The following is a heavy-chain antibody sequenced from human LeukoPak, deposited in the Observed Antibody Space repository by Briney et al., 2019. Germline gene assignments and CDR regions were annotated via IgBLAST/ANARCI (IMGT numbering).Heavy chain of an antibody. CDR3: AKESRYYDTLFWDY. CDR1: GFTFSSYA. D-gene: IGHD3-9*01. V-gene: IGHV3-30*02. J-gene: IGHJ4*02. CDR2: IRYDGSNK. Sequence: PGGSLRLSCAASGFTFSSYAMSWVRQAPGKGLEWVAFIRYDGSNKYYADSVKGRFTISRDNSKNTLYLQMNSLRAEDTAVYYCAKESRYYDTLFWDYWGQGTLVTVSS.